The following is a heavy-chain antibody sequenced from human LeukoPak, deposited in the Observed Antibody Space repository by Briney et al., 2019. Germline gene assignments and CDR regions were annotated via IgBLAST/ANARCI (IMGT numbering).Heavy chain of an antibody. V-gene: IGHV3-33*01. CDR3: ARDHGTTGTTYYYFYGMEV. D-gene: IGHD1-1*01. Sequence: GGSLRLSCAASGFTFSSYGIHWVRQAPGEGLEWVAVIWYDGSQKYYADSVKGRFTISRDNSKNTLYLQMNSLGAEDTAVYYCARDHGTTGTTYYYFYGMEVWGQGTTVTVSS. CDR2: IWYDGSQK. J-gene: IGHJ6*02. CDR1: GFTFSSYG.